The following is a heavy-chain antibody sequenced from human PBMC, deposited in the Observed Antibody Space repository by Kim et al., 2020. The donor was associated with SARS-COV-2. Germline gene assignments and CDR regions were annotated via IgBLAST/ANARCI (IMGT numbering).Heavy chain of an antibody. J-gene: IGHJ6*02. V-gene: IGHV1-18*01. D-gene: IGHD3-10*01. CDR2: ISAYNGNT. Sequence: ASVKVSCKASGYTFTSYGISWVRQAPGQGLEWMGWISAYNGNTNYAQKLQGRVTMTTDTSTSTAYMELRSLRSDDTAVYYCARDVYYGSGSYYRFRGREDGMDVWGQGTTVTVSS. CDR3: ARDVYYGSGSYYRFRGREDGMDV. CDR1: GYTFTSYG.